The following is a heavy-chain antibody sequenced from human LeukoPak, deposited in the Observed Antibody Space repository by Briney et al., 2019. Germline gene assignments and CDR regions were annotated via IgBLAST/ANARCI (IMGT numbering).Heavy chain of an antibody. CDR1: EFTFSSYW. CDR3: ARVMYYYDSSGYGDY. Sequence: SGGSLRLSCAASEFTFSSYWMSWVRQAPGKGLVWVSRINSDGSSTSYADSVKGRFTISRDNAKNTLYLQMNSLRAEDTAVYYCARVMYYYDSSGYGDYWGQGTLVTVSS. J-gene: IGHJ4*02. D-gene: IGHD3-22*01. CDR2: INSDGSST. V-gene: IGHV3-74*01.